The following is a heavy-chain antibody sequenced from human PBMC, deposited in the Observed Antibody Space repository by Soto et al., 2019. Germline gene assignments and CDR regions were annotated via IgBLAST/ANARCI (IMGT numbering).Heavy chain of an antibody. CDR2: ISSSSDYM. J-gene: IGHJ4*02. CDR3: ARSLGYCSGGHCYYFAC. CDR1: GFTFSSYN. D-gene: IGHD2-15*01. Sequence: PGGSLRLSCAASGFTFSSYNMNWVRQAPGKGLEWVSSISSSSDYMYYADSVKGRFTISRDNAKNSLYLQMNSLRAEDTAVYYCARSLGYCSGGHCYYFACWGQGTLVTVSS. V-gene: IGHV3-21*01.